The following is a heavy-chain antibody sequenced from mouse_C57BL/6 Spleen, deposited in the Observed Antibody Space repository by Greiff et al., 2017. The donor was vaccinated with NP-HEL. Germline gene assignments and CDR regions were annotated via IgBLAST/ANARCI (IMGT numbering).Heavy chain of an antibody. D-gene: IGHD1-1*01. CDR3: ARTLYGSSYGYFDV. Sequence: QVQLQQSGPGLVQPSQRLSITCTVSGFSLTSYGVHWVRQSPGKGLEWLGVIWSGGSTDYNAAFISRLSISKDNSKSQVFFKMNSLQADDTAIYYCARTLYGSSYGYFDVWGTGTTVTVSS. CDR2: IWSGGST. J-gene: IGHJ1*03. V-gene: IGHV2-2*01. CDR1: GFSLTSYG.